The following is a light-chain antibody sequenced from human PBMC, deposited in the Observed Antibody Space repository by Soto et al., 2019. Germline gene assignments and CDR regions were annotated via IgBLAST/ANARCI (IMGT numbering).Light chain of an antibody. CDR1: SSDVGGYNY. J-gene: IGLJ2*01. V-gene: IGLV2-11*01. Sequence: QSALTQPRSVSGSPGQSVTISCTGTSSDVGGYNYVSWYQQHPGKAPKLMIYDVSKRPSGVPDRFSGSKSGNTASLTISGLQGEDEADYYCCSYAGRVVFGGGTQLTVL. CDR3: CSYAGRVV. CDR2: DVS.